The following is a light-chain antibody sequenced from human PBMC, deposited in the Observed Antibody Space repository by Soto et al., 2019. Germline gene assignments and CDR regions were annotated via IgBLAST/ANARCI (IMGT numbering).Light chain of an antibody. J-gene: IGKJ1*01. CDR1: QSISTY. CDR2: AAS. V-gene: IGKV1-39*01. CDR3: QQTSTTAWT. Sequence: DIQMTQSPSSLSASVGDRVTITCRTSQSISTYLNWYQQKPGKAPQILIYAASSLQSGVPSRFGGSESGTDFTLTITSLQREDFATYYCQQTSTTAWTFGQGTEVEIK.